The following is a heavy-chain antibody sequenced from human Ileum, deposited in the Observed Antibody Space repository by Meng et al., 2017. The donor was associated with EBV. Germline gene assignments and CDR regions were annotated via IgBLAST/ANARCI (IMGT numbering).Heavy chain of an antibody. D-gene: IGHD3-10*01. Sequence: QVQVVQSGPEVKNPGSSGKVSCKSSGSTFSVYGITWVRQAPGQGLEWMGGIIPALGTPKYARKFQDRLTIIADKSTSTGYMELHSLTSNDTAVYFCARGTGADYWGQGTLVTVSS. V-gene: IGHV1-69*06. CDR1: GSTFSVYG. CDR3: ARGTGADY. CDR2: IIPALGTP. J-gene: IGHJ4*02.